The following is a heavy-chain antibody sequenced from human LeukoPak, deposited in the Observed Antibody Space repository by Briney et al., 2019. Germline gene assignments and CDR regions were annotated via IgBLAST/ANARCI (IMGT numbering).Heavy chain of an antibody. J-gene: IGHJ4*02. CDR2: IRGDGSMT. CDR1: GLTFSSSW. V-gene: IGHV3-74*01. Sequence: GGSLRLSCAVSGLTFSSSWMDRVRQAPGKGLVWVSRIRGDGSMTNYADSVKGRFTISRDNAKNTLYLQMNSLRLEDTAVYYCARENLAAAADYWGQGTVVTVSS. D-gene: IGHD6-25*01. CDR3: ARENLAAAADY.